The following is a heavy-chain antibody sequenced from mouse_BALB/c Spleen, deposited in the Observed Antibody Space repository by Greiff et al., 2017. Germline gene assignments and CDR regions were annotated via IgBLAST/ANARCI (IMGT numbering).Heavy chain of an antibody. CDR1: GYSFTGYY. V-gene: IGHV1-26*01. Sequence: EVQLQQSGPELVKPGASVKISCKASGYSFTGYYMHWVKQSHVKSLEWIGRINPYNGATSYNQNFKDKASLTVDKSSSTAYMELHSLTSEDSAVYYCAREGTGTFAYWGQGTLVTVSA. CDR3: AREGTGTFAY. D-gene: IGHD4-1*01. J-gene: IGHJ3*01. CDR2: INPYNGAT.